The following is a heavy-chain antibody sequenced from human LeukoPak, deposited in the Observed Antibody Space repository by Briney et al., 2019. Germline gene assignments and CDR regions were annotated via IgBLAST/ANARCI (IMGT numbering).Heavy chain of an antibody. J-gene: IGHJ4*02. CDR1: GYTFTSYD. V-gene: IGHV1-8*01. Sequence: ASVKVSCKASGYTFTSYDINWVRQAPGQGLEWMGWMNPNSGNTGYAQKFQGRVTMTRNTSISTAYMELSSLRSEDTAVYYCARGRGYFGSGYLGYWGQGTLVTVSS. CDR3: ARGRGYFGSGYLGY. CDR2: MNPNSGNT. D-gene: IGHD5-18*01.